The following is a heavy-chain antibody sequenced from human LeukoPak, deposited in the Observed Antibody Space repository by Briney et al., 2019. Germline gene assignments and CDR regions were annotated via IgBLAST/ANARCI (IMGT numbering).Heavy chain of an antibody. CDR1: GGTFSSEA. D-gene: IGHD3-3*01. CDR2: IIPIFGRA. CDR3: ARDLYYDFWSGLDY. V-gene: IGHV1-69*05. Sequence: ASVKVSCKASGGTFSSEAFIWVRQAPGQGLEWMGGIIPIFGRADYAQKFQDIVTITTDQSTSTVYMELSSLRSDDTAVYYCARDLYYDFWSGLDYWGQGTLVTVSS. J-gene: IGHJ4*02.